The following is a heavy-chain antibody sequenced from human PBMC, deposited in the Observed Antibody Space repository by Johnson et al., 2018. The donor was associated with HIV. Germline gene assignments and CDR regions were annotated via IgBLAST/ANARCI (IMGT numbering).Heavy chain of an antibody. CDR2: ISYDGSNK. CDR3: SKSERAAAVPDAFDI. D-gene: IGHD6-13*01. J-gene: IGHJ3*02. Sequence: QVQLVESGGGVVQPGRSLRLSCAASGFTFSSYDMHWVRQAPGKGLEWVAVISYDGSNKYYADSVKGRFTISRDNSKNTLYLQMNSLRAEDTAVAYWSKSERAAAVPDAFDIWGQGIMVTVSS. V-gene: IGHV3-30*18. CDR1: GFTFSSYD.